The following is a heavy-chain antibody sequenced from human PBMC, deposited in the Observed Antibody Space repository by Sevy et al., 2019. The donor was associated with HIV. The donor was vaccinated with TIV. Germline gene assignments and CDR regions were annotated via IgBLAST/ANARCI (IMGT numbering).Heavy chain of an antibody. J-gene: IGHJ2*01. Sequence: ASVKVSCKASGYTYTGYYMHWVRLAPGQGLEWMGWINPNSGGTNYAQKFQGRVTMTRDTSISTAYMELSRLRSGDTAGYYCARDPTYDFWSGYYRSYWYFDLWGRGTLVTVSS. CDR3: ARDPTYDFWSGYYRSYWYFDL. V-gene: IGHV1-2*02. CDR2: INPNSGGT. D-gene: IGHD3-3*01. CDR1: GYTYTGYY.